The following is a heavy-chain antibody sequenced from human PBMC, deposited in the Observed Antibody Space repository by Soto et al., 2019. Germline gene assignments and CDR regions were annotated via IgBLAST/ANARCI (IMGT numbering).Heavy chain of an antibody. D-gene: IGHD2-15*01. Sequence: EVQLVESGGDLVQPGGSLRLSCAASGFTFSTYWMHWVRKAPGKGLLWVSRIKTDGTYATYAHSVKGRFTISRENANNAPYLQLIRLGFEDELGYHCAAGGSGYSENCGQGPGGTVSS. V-gene: IGHV3-74*01. CDR1: GFTFSTYW. CDR2: IKTDGTYA. J-gene: IGHJ1*01. CDR3: AAGGSGYSEN.